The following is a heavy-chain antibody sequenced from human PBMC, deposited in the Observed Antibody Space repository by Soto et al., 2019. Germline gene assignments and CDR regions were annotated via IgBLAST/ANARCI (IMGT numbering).Heavy chain of an antibody. CDR3: AKGPLASGYDLDY. V-gene: IGHV3-23*01. D-gene: IGHD5-12*01. CDR1: GFTFSNYA. CDR2: ISGSGGST. J-gene: IGHJ4*02. Sequence: EVQLLDSGGGLVQPGGSLRLSCAASGFTFSNYAMNWVRQAPGKGLDWVSAISGSGGSTYYADSVKGLFTISRDNSKNTLYLQMSSLRAEDTAVYYCAKGPLASGYDLDYCCQGTLVTVSS.